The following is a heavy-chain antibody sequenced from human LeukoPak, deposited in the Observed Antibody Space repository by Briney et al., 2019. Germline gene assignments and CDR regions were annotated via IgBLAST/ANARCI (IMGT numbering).Heavy chain of an antibody. Sequence: ASVKVSCKASGYTFTGYYMHWVRQAPGQGLEWMGWINPNSGGTNYAQKFQGRVTMTRDTSISTAYMELSRLRSDDTAVYYCARARNRWYYFVGLGYWGQGTLVTVSS. CDR3: ARARNRWYYFVGLGY. CDR1: GYTFTGYY. J-gene: IGHJ4*02. D-gene: IGHD3-16*01. CDR2: INPNSGGT. V-gene: IGHV1-2*02.